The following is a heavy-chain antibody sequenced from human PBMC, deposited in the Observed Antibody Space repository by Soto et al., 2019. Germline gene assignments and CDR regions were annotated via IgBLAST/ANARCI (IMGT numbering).Heavy chain of an antibody. V-gene: IGHV1-69*04. J-gene: IGHJ5*02. CDR3: ARGGAVVVPGAVDRHNWFDP. D-gene: IGHD2-2*01. Sequence: ASVKVSCKASGGTFSSYSFSWVRQAPGQGLEWMGRVIPILGMANYAQKFQGRVTITADKSTSTVNMEMSSLRSEDTDVYYCARGGAVVVPGAVDRHNWFDPWGQGTLVTVS. CDR1: GGTFSSYS. CDR2: VIPILGMA.